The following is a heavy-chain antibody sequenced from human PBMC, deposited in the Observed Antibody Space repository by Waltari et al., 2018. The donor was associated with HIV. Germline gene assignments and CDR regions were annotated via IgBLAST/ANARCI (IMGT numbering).Heavy chain of an antibody. CDR1: GFTFSSYS. CDR3: ARVGLDVVVVFNGMDV. V-gene: IGHV3-48*01. J-gene: IGHJ6*02. CDR2: IISSSPI. Sequence: EVQLVESGGGLVQPGGSLRLSCAASGFTFSSYSMNWVRQAPGKGLECVSSIISSSPISSAASVKGRFTISIDNAKNSLYLQMNSLRAEDTAVYYCARVGLDVVVVFNGMDVWGQGTTVTVSS. D-gene: IGHD2-15*01.